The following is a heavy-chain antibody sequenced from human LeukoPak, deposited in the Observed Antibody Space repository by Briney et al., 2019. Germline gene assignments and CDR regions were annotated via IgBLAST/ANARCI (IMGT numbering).Heavy chain of an antibody. CDR3: AKMSSWFGELWL. CDR1: GFTFSSYA. Sequence: GGSLRLSCAASGFTFSSYAMSWVRQAPGKGLEWVSAISGSGGSPYYADSVKGRFTISRDNSKNTLYLQMNSLRAEDTAVYYCAKMSSWFGELWLWGQGTLVTVSS. J-gene: IGHJ4*02. CDR2: ISGSGGSP. D-gene: IGHD3-10*01. V-gene: IGHV3-23*01.